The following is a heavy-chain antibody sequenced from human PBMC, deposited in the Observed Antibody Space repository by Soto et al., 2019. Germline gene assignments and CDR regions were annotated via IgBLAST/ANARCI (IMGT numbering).Heavy chain of an antibody. V-gene: IGHV1-3*01. CDR2: INAGNGNT. D-gene: IGHD6-13*01. Sequence: ASVKVSCKASGYTFTSYAMHWVRQAPGQRLEWMGWINAGNGNTKYAQKFQGRVTITRDTSTSTAYMELSSLRSDDTAVYYCARGAAAGNNWFDPWGQGTLVTVSS. J-gene: IGHJ5*02. CDR1: GYTFTSYA. CDR3: ARGAAAGNNWFDP.